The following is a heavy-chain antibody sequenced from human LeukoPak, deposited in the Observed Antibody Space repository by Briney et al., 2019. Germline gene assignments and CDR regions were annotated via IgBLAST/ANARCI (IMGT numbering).Heavy chain of an antibody. J-gene: IGHJ5*02. CDR1: GYTFTSYG. CDR3: ARVFSSGWGYNWFDP. V-gene: IGHV1-18*01. D-gene: IGHD6-19*01. Sequence: GASVKVSCKASGYTFTSYGISWVRQAPGQGLEWMGWISAYNGNTNYAQKLQGRVTMTTDTSTSTAYMELRSLRSDDTAVYYCARVFSSGWGYNWFDPWGQGTLVTVPS. CDR2: ISAYNGNT.